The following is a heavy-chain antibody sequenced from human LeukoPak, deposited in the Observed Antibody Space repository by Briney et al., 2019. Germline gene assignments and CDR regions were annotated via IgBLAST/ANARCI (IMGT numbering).Heavy chain of an antibody. CDR1: SGSISGYG. J-gene: IGHJ6*02. CDR2: LYYSRTT. CDR3: ASLARRTTVGDYDYYTIDV. V-gene: IGHV4-59*08. Sequence: PSQTLSLTCRVASGSISGYGSSWIRQPPGEGLGCQVVLYYSRTTSYNPRRWARLTMSVATSKNQLSLKLTSVTDADTAVYYCASLARRTTVGDYDYYTIDVWGQGTTVTVSS. D-gene: IGHD4-23*01.